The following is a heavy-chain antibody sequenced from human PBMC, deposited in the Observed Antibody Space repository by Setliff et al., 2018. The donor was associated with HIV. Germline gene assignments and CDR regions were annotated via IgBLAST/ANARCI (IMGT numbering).Heavy chain of an antibody. D-gene: IGHD6-6*01. J-gene: IGHJ3*02. CDR1: GLTFNSYA. CDR2: ISSDGSSK. Sequence: GGSLRLSCAASGLTFNSYAMHWVRQAPGKGLEWVAFISSDGSSKSYTDSVKGRFTISRDNSKKTVYLQMNSLRAEDTAVYYCAKDSAIAALRARAFDIWGQGTMVTVSS. CDR3: AKDSAIAALRARAFDI. V-gene: IGHV3-30-3*01.